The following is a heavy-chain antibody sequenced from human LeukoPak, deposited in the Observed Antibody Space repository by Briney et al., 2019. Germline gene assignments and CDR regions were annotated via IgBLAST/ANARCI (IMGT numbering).Heavy chain of an antibody. J-gene: IGHJ4*02. D-gene: IGHD3-10*01. Sequence: NPWGSLRLSCTASGFTFSSYSMNWVRQAPGKGLEWGSSITSRSRYLYYADSVKGRFTISRDNSKNTLYLQMNSLRAEDTAVYYCAKDYNRAYDYGSGFDYWCQGTLVTVSS. CDR3: AKDYNRAYDYGSGFDY. CDR1: GFTFSSYS. CDR2: ITSRSRYL. V-gene: IGHV3-21*06.